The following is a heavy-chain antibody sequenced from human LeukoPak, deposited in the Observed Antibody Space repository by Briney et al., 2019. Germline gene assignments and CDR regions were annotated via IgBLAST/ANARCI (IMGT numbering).Heavy chain of an antibody. J-gene: IGHJ4*02. V-gene: IGHV4-61*02. CDR1: GGSISSGSYY. Sequence: PSQTLSLTCTVSGGSISSGSYYWTWIRQPAGKGLEYIGRIYTSGSTSYNPSLKSRVTISVDTSKNQFSLSLISVTAADTAIYYCARGGYNYGLQYWGPGTLVTVSS. CDR3: ARGGYNYGLQY. CDR2: IYTSGST. D-gene: IGHD5-18*01.